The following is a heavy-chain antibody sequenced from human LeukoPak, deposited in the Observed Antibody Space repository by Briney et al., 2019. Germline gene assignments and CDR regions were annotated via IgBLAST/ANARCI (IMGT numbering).Heavy chain of an antibody. D-gene: IGHD5-18*01. CDR2: ITGSAKST. Sequence: GGSLRLSCEASGFTSASHAMGWVRQAPGKGLEWVSSITGSAKSTYYADSVKGRATISRDNSRNTVDLQLTSLRVEDTATYYCTKEDRQLVCAHWGQGTLVTVSS. CDR3: TKEDRQLVCAH. V-gene: IGHV3-23*01. J-gene: IGHJ4*02. CDR1: GFTSASHA.